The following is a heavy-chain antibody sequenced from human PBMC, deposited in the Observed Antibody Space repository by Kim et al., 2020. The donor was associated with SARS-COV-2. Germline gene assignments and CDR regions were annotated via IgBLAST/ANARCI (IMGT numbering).Heavy chain of an antibody. Sequence: GGSLRLSCAASGFTFSSYGMHWVRQAPGKGLEWVAVIWYDGSHKYYADSVKGRFTISRDNSKNTLYLQMNSLRAEDTAVYYCAREIGTGITMVRGVNHDAFDIWGQGTMVIVSS. D-gene: IGHD3-10*01. CDR3: AREIGTGITMVRGVNHDAFDI. CDR2: IWYDGSHK. CDR1: GFTFSSYG. J-gene: IGHJ3*02. V-gene: IGHV3-33*01.